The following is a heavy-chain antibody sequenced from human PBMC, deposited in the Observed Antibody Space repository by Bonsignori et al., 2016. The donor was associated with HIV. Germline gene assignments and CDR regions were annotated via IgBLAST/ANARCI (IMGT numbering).Heavy chain of an antibody. D-gene: IGHD6-19*01. CDR3: AKERRYKQWLVAGFDY. V-gene: IGHV3-23*01. CDR2: ISDSGGST. Sequence: WIRQPPGKGLEWGSAISDSGGSTYYADSVKGRFTISRDNSKNTLYLQMNSLRAEDTAVYYCAKERRYKQWLVAGFDYWGQGTLVTVSS. J-gene: IGHJ4*02.